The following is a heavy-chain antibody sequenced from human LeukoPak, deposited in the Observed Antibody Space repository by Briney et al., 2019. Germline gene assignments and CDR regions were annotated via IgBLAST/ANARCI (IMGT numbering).Heavy chain of an antibody. CDR1: GFTFSSYA. D-gene: IGHD2/OR15-2a*01. CDR3: ARDILLSYYFDY. Sequence: GRSLRLSCAASGFTFSSYAMHWVRQAPGKGPEWVAVISYDGSNKYYADSVKGRFTISRDNSKNTLYLQMNSLRAEDTAVYYCARDILLSYYFDYWGQGTLVTVSS. CDR2: ISYDGSNK. J-gene: IGHJ4*02. V-gene: IGHV3-30-3*01.